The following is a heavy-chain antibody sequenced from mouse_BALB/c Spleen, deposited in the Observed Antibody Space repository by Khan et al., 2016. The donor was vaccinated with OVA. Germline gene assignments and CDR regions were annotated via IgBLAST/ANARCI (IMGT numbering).Heavy chain of an antibody. J-gene: IGHJ2*01. CDR1: GYTIINYW. V-gene: IGHV1-7*01. Sequence: QMQLEESGAELAKPGASVKMSCKASGYTIINYWILWVEPRPGQGLVWIGYYHPSTGYTEYNQNFKDKAPLTAAKSSSTAYMQLSSLTSEDSTVYYCARRGLRWDFDYWGQGTTLTVSS. CDR3: ARRGLRWDFDY. CDR2: YHPSTGYT. D-gene: IGHD1-1*01.